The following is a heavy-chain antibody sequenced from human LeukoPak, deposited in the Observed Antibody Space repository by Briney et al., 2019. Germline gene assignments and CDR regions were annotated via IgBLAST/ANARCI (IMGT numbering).Heavy chain of an antibody. V-gene: IGHV3-30*02. D-gene: IGHD7-27*01. CDR2: IRKDGSDK. Sequence: GGSLRLSCGASGFTFSRNGMHWVRQAPGKGLEWVAYIRKDGSDKYYADSVKGRFTISRDSSKNMVYLQMNSLRAENTAVYYCAKDSNWAFDYWGQGTLVSVSS. CDR1: GFTFSRNG. J-gene: IGHJ4*02. CDR3: AKDSNWAFDY.